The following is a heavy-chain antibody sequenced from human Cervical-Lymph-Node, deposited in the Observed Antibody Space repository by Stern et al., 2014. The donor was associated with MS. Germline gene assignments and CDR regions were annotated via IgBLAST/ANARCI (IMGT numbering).Heavy chain of an antibody. V-gene: IGHV1-46*03. D-gene: IGHD2-2*01. J-gene: IGHJ6*02. CDR1: GYTFTNYY. CDR2: IKPSSGST. Sequence: QMQLVQSGPEVRKPGASVKVSCKASGYTFTNYYVLWVRQAPGQGLEWMGLIKPSSGSTNSAQKFQGRVTMTRDTSTSTVYMELSSLRSEDTAVYYCARCQDIVLVPAQLENYYYGMDVWGQGTTVTVSS. CDR3: ARCQDIVLVPAQLENYYYGMDV.